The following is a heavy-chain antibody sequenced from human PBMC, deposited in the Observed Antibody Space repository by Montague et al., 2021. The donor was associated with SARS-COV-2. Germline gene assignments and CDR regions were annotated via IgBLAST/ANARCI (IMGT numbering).Heavy chain of an antibody. CDR2: IYRGGSIT. CDR1: GLTFNNYA. V-gene: IGHV3-23*03. CDR3: ATRYNSGWHDALDI. D-gene: IGHD6-19*01. Sequence: SLRLSCAVSGLTFNNYAFSWVRQAPGKGLEWVSIIYRGGSITYYADALKGRYTISRDDFKNTVYLQMNSLRADDTAVYYCATRYNSGWHDALDIWGQGTMATVSS. J-gene: IGHJ3*02.